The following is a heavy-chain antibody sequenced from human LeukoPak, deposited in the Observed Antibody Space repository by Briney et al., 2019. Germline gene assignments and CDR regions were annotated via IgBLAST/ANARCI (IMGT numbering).Heavy chain of an antibody. CDR2: FDPKSGAT. Sequence: ASVKVSCKASGHTFSGYYVHWVRQAPGQGLEWMGWFDPKSGATNYAQKFQDRVTMTRDTSINTAYMELWRLRSDDTAVYYCARGTYGDHFDYWGQGTLVTVS. V-gene: IGHV1-2*02. CDR3: ARGTYGDHFDY. J-gene: IGHJ4*02. D-gene: IGHD4-17*01. CDR1: GHTFSGYY.